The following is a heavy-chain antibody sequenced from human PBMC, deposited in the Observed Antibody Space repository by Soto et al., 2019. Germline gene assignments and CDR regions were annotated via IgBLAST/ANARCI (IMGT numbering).Heavy chain of an antibody. V-gene: IGHV1-69*02. Sequence: QVQLVQSGAEVKKPGSSVKVSCKASGDTFSSYTINWVRQAPGQGLEWMGRIIPILGIANYAQKFQGRVTITADKSTSTAYMELSSLRSEDTAVYYCAYGSGRSGAFDIWGQGTMVTVSS. D-gene: IGHD3-10*01. CDR3: AYGSGRSGAFDI. CDR2: IIPILGIA. J-gene: IGHJ3*02. CDR1: GDTFSSYT.